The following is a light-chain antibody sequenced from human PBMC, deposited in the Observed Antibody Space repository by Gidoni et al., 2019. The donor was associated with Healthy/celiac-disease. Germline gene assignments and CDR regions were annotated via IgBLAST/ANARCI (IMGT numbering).Light chain of an antibody. CDR2: GAS. Sequence: IVLTQSPGTLSLSPGERATLSCRASQSVSSNYLAWYQQKPGQAPRLLMYGASNRATGIPDRFSGSGSGTDFTLPISRLEPGDFAVYFCQQYGSSPLTFGGGTKVEIK. V-gene: IGKV3-20*01. J-gene: IGKJ4*01. CDR1: QSVSSNY. CDR3: QQYGSSPLT.